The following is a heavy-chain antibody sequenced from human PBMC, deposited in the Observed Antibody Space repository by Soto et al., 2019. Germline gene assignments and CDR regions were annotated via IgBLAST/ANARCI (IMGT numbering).Heavy chain of an antibody. Sequence: EVHLVESGGGLVQPGRSLRLSCAASGFTFVDHGMHWFRQAPGQGLEWISGISWDGTYTGYADSVKGRFTISRDNAKKSLYLQMTSLRVEDTALYYCTKDEGYCSSISCNDAFDYWGLGTMVTVS. CDR2: ISWDGTYT. CDR1: GFTFVDHG. J-gene: IGHJ3*01. CDR3: TKDEGYCSSISCNDAFDY. V-gene: IGHV3-9*01. D-gene: IGHD2-2*01.